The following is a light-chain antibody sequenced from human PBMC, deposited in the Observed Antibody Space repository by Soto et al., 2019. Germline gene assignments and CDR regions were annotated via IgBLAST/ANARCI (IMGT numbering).Light chain of an antibody. CDR1: SSDVGGYNY. CDR2: EVS. J-gene: IGLJ3*02. V-gene: IGLV2-14*01. CDR3: TSFTTISTWV. Sequence: QSALTQPASVSGSPGQSITNSCTGTSSDVGGYNYVSWFQQHPGKAPKLKIYEVSNRPSGVSNRFSGSKSGNTASLTISELQAEDEADYYCTSFTTISTWVFGGGTQLTVL.